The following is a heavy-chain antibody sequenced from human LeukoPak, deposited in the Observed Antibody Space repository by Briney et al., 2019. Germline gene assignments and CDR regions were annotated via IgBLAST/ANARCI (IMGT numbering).Heavy chain of an antibody. CDR3: TIVDFWSGYYKGPVVDY. CDR2: MNPNSGNT. Sequence: ASVKVSCKASGYTFTSYDINWVLQATGQGLEWMGWMNPNSGNTGYAQKFQGRVTMTRNTSISTAYMELSSLRSEDTAVYYCTIVDFWSGYYKGPVVDYWGQGTLVTVSS. V-gene: IGHV1-8*01. J-gene: IGHJ4*02. CDR1: GYTFTSYD. D-gene: IGHD3-3*01.